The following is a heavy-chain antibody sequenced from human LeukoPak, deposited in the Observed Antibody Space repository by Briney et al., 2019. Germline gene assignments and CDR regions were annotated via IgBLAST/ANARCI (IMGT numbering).Heavy chain of an antibody. V-gene: IGHV3-53*01. J-gene: IGHJ6*03. CDR3: AREARGRWEYYYYYYYMDV. D-gene: IGHD5-24*01. CDR1: GFTVSSNY. Sequence: GGSLRLACASSGFTVSSNYMSWVRQAPGKGLEWVSVIYSGGSTYYADSVKGRFTISRDNSKNTLYPQMNSLRAEDTAVYYCAREARGRWEYYYYYYYMDVWGKGTTVTISS. CDR2: IYSGGST.